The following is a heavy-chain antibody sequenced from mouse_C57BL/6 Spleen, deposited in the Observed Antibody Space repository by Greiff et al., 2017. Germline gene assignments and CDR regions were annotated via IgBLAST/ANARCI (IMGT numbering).Heavy chain of an antibody. CDR1: GFTFSDYG. CDR3: ARPGVTTRAWFAY. D-gene: IGHD2-12*01. J-gene: IGHJ3*01. V-gene: IGHV5-17*01. CDR2: ISSGSSTI. Sequence: EVQRVESGGGLVKPGGSLKLSCAASGFTFSDYGMHWVRQAPEKGLEWVAYISSGSSTIYYADTVKGRFTISRDNAKNTLFLQMTSLRSEDTAMYYCARPGVTTRAWFAYWGQGTLVTVSA.